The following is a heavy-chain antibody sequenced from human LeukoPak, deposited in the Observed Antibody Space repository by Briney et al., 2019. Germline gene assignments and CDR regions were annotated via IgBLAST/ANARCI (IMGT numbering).Heavy chain of an antibody. CDR2: ITAYNGNT. CDR3: ARGERTGDRDRSAFDI. Sequence: ASVKVSCKASGYTFIRYGINWVRQAPGQGLVWMGWITAYNGNTNYAQKFQGRVTMTRDTSISTAYMELSRLRSDDTAVYYCARGERTGDRDRSAFDIWGQGTMVTVSS. V-gene: IGHV1-18*01. D-gene: IGHD7-27*01. J-gene: IGHJ3*02. CDR1: GYTFIRYG.